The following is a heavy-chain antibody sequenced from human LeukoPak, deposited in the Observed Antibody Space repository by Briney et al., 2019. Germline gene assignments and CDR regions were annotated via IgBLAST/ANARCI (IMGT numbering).Heavy chain of an antibody. D-gene: IGHD3-22*01. CDR1: GFTFDDYA. CDR2: ISWNSGSI. V-gene: IGHV3-9*01. J-gene: IGHJ4*02. CDR3: ARGDSSGYYELDFRFDC. Sequence: GGSLRLSCAASGFTFDDYAMHWVRQAPGKGLEWVSGISWNSGSIGYADSVKGRFTISRDNAKNSLYLQMNSLRAEDTALYYCARGDSSGYYELDFRFDCWGQGTLVTVSS.